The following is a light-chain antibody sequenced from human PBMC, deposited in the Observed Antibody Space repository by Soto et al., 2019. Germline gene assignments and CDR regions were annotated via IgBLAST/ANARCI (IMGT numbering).Light chain of an antibody. CDR2: DAS. V-gene: IGKV3-11*01. Sequence: EIVLTQSPATLSLSPGERATLSCRASQSVSSYLAWYQQKPGQAPRLLIYDASNRATGIPARFSGSGSGTDFTLTISRLEPEDFAVYSCQQRSNWPPMYTFGQGTKLEIK. J-gene: IGKJ2*01. CDR3: QQRSNWPPMYT. CDR1: QSVSSY.